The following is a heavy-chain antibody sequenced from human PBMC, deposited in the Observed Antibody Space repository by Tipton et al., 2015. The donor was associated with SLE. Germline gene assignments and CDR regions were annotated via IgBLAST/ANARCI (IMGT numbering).Heavy chain of an antibody. J-gene: IGHJ3*02. Sequence: QLVQSGAEVKKPGASVKVSCKASGYPFIGYYMHWVRQAPGQGLEWMGIINPSGGNTSYAQKFQGRVTMTRDTSTSTVYMELSSLRSEDPAVYYCATLRSGSQRRGFDIWGQGTTVTVSS. CDR1: GYPFIGYY. D-gene: IGHD1-26*01. CDR2: INPSGGNT. CDR3: ATLRSGSQRRGFDI. V-gene: IGHV1-46*01.